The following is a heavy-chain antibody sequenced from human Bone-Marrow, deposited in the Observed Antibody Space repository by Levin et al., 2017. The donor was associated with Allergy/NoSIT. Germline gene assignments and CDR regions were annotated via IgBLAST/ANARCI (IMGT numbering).Heavy chain of an antibody. Sequence: PGGSLRLSCAASGFSISDYNMHWVRQAPSKGLEWVAVISFDGSEEFYADSVKGRFTISRDNFDNTLSLHMNSLRAEDTAVYYCAKEFFEWQIVGAPNISPCDFWGQGTLVTVSS. V-gene: IGHV3-30*18. D-gene: IGHD3-3*01. CDR3: AKEFFEWQIVGAPNISPCDF. J-gene: IGHJ4*02. CDR2: ISFDGSEE. CDR1: GFSISDYN.